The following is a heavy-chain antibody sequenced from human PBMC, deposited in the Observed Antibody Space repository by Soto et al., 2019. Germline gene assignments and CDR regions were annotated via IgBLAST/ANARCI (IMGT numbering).Heavy chain of an antibody. V-gene: IGHV1-46*01. CDR3: ARGGDIVVVTAPLDH. CDR2: IKPTGGET. J-gene: IGHJ5*02. D-gene: IGHD2-21*02. Sequence: QVQLVQSGAEVKKPGASVKVSCRASGYTFTNYYMHWVRQAPGQGLEWMGIIKPTGGETTYAQKFLARATMTRDTSTGTLYVELSSLRSEETAVYYCARGGDIVVVTAPLDHWGQGTLVTVSS. CDR1: GYTFTNYY.